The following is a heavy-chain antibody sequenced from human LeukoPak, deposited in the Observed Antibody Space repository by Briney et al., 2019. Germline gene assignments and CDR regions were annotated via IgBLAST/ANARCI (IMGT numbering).Heavy chain of an antibody. CDR3: AKFPPTGFYFDY. J-gene: IGHJ4*02. Sequence: GGSLRLSCAASGFTFSSYAMSWVRQAPGKGLEWVSGISDSGGSTYFADSVKGRFTISRDNSKNTLFLQMNSLRAEDTAIYYCAKFPPTGFYFDYWGQGTLVTVSS. CDR1: GFTFSSYA. D-gene: IGHD3-10*01. V-gene: IGHV3-23*01. CDR2: ISDSGGST.